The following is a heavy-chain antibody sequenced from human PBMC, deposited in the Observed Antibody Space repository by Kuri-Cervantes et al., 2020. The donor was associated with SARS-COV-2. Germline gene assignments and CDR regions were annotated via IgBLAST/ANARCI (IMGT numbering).Heavy chain of an antibody. D-gene: IGHD3-9*01. CDR2: ISYDGSNK. J-gene: IGHJ6*02. CDR1: GFTLSSYA. Sequence: GESLKISCAASGFTLSSYAMHWVRQAPGKGLEWVAVISYDGSNKYYADSVRGRFTISRDNSKNTLYLQMNSLRAEDTAVYYCAKRYYDILTEDVWGQGTTVTVSS. V-gene: IGHV3-30*07. CDR3: AKRYYDILTEDV.